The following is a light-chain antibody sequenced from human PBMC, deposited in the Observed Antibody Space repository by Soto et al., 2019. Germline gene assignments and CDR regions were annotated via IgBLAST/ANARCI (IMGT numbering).Light chain of an antibody. Sequence: ERATINCKSSQTVLDSSNNKDFLTWYQQKPGQPPKLLFYWASTRESGVPDRFSGSGSGTDFTLTISILQAEDGAVDCSPESESPSWRFCEGTKVDI. CDR3: PESESPSWR. J-gene: IGKJ1*01. V-gene: IGKV4-1*01. CDR2: WAS. CDR1: QTVLDSSNNKDF.